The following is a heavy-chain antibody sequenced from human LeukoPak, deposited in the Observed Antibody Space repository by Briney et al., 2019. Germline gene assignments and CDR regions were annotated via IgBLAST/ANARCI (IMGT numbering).Heavy chain of an antibody. J-gene: IGHJ4*02. Sequence: SETLSLTCAVYGGSFSGYYWSWIRQPPGKGLEWIGEINHSGSTNYNPSLKSRVTISVGTSKNLFSLKLSSVTAADTAVYYCARGGFGYSYGPYYFDYWGQGTLVTVSS. CDR2: INHSGST. V-gene: IGHV4-34*01. CDR1: GGSFSGYY. CDR3: ARGGFGYSYGPYYFDY. D-gene: IGHD5-18*01.